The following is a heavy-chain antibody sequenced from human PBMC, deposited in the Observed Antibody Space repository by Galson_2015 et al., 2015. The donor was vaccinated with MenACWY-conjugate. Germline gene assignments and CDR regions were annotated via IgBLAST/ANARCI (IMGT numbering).Heavy chain of an antibody. CDR2: ISATGGSR. CDR3: AKGLTLFRGVIITWAYDF. V-gene: IGHV3-23*01. Sequence: SLRLSCAASGFTFNKIDMSWVRQTPGKGLEWVSSISATGGSRFYADSVKGRFTISRDNSRNTLDLQMDSLRVDDTAIYDCAKGLTLFRGVIITWAYDFRGQGSLVTVSS. D-gene: IGHD3-10*01. J-gene: IGHJ4*02. CDR1: GFTFNKID.